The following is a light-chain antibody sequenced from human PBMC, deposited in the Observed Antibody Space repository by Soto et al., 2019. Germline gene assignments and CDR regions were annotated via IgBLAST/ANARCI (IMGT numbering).Light chain of an antibody. CDR2: GNS. V-gene: IGLV1-40*01. CDR3: QSYDSSRSGYV. Sequence: QSVLTQPPSVSGAPGQRVTFSCTGSRSNIGAGYDVHWYQQLPGTAPKLLIYGNSNRPSGVPDRFSGAKSGTSVSLAITGLQAEDEADYYCQSYDSSRSGYVFGTGTKVTVL. CDR1: RSNIGAGYD. J-gene: IGLJ1*01.